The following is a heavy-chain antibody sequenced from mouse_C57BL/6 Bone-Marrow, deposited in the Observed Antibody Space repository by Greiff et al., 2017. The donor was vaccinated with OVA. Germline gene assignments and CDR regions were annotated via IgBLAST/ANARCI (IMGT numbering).Heavy chain of an antibody. J-gene: IGHJ3*01. CDR3: ARGPYYSNYGAY. CDR2: IYPRSGNT. CDR1: GYTFTSYG. V-gene: IGHV1-81*01. D-gene: IGHD2-5*01. Sequence: VKLMESGAELARPGASVKLSCKASGYTFTSYGISWVKQRTGQGLEWIGEIYPRSGNTYYNEKFKGKATLTADKSSSTAYMELRSLTSEDSAVYFCARGPYYSNYGAYWGQGTLVTVSA.